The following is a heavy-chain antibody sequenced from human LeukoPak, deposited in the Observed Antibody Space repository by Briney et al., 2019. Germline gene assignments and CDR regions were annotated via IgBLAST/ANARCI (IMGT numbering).Heavy chain of an antibody. V-gene: IGHV4-59*01. D-gene: IGHD3-9*01. J-gene: IGHJ5*02. CDR3: ARAFPGNYDILTGYYPPWFDP. CDR1: GGSISSYY. CDR2: IYYSGST. Sequence: SETLSLTCTVSGGSISSYYWSWIRQPPGKGLEWIGYIYYSGSTNYNPSLKSRVTISVDTSKNQFSLKLSSVTAADTAVYYCARAFPGNYDILTGYYPPWFDPWGQGTLVTVSS.